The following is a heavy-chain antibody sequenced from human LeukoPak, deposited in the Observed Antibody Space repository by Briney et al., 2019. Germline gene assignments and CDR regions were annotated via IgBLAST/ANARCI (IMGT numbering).Heavy chain of an antibody. CDR2: ISRSGNTR. D-gene: IGHD5-24*01. CDR3: ARDKLDGYSNL. J-gene: IGHJ5*02. Sequence: GGSLRLSCVASGFTSNEYEMNWVRQAPGKGLEWLSYISRSGNTRYYGNSVKGRFTVSRDNAKNSLSLQMNSLRAEDTAVYYCARDKLDGYSNLWGQGTLVTVAS. V-gene: IGHV3-48*03. CDR1: GFTSNEYE.